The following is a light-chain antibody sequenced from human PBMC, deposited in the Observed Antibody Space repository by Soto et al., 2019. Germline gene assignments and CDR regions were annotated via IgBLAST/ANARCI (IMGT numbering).Light chain of an antibody. CDR3: ATWDDSLNGVV. CDR1: RSNIGSNT. V-gene: IGLV1-44*01. Sequence: QSVLTQPPSASGTPGQGVSISCSGSRSNIGSNTVNWYQQFPGAAPKFLIHSDNRRPSGVPDRFSGSKSGTSASLAISGLQSEDEAHYYCATWDDSLNGVVFGGGTQLTVL. CDR2: SDN. J-gene: IGLJ2*01.